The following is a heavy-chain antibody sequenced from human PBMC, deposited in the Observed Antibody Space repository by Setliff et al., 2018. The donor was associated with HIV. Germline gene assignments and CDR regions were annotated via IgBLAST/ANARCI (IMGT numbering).Heavy chain of an antibody. CDR2: FYYSGST. CDR3: ARDLRAVTID. V-gene: IGHV4-61*01. Sequence: PSETLSLTCTVSGGSVSSGNYYWSWIRQPPGKGLEWIGYFYYSGSTNYNPSLKSRVSISLDTSKNQFSLKLTSVTAAGTAVYFCARDLRAVTIDWGQGTLVTVSS. CDR1: GGSVSSGNYY. D-gene: IGHD4-17*01. J-gene: IGHJ4*02.